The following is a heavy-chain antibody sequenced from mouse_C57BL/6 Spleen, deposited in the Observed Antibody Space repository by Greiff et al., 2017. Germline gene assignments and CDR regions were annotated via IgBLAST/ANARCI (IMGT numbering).Heavy chain of an antibody. CDR3: ARGGSRGAMDY. J-gene: IGHJ4*01. V-gene: IGHV1-69*01. CDR1: GYTFTSYW. Sequence: VQLQQPGAELVMPGASVTLSCKASGYTFTSYWMHWVKPRPGQGLQWIVEIDPSDSYTNYNQKFKGKSTLTVDKSSSTAYLQLSSLTSEDSAVYYCARGGSRGAMDYWGQGTSVTVSS. CDR2: IDPSDSYT. D-gene: IGHD1-1*01.